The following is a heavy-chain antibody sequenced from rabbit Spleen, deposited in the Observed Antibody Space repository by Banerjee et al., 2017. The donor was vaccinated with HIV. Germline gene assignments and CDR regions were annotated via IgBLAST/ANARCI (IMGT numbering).Heavy chain of an antibody. Sequence: QSLEESGGDLVKPGASLTLTCIASGVSFNSGYDMCWVRQAPGKGLEWVACAYAGSSGSTYSATWAKGRFTISKTSSTTVTLQMTSLTAADTATYFCARDAGTSFSTYGMDLWGPGTLVTVS. J-gene: IGHJ6*01. D-gene: IGHD8-1*01. CDR3: ARDAGTSFSTYGMDL. CDR1: GVSFNSGYD. V-gene: IGHV1S40*01. CDR2: AYAGSSGST.